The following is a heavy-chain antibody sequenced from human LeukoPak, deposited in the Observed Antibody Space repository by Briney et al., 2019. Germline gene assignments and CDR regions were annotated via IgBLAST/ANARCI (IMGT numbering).Heavy chain of an antibody. V-gene: IGHV6-1*01. CDR3: ARDRIAVAGTYYYGMDV. J-gene: IGHJ6*02. CDR1: GDSVSSNSAA. Sequence: QTPSLTCAISGDSVSSNSAAWNGIRQSPSRGLEWLGRPYYRSKWYNDYAVSVKSRITINADTSKNQFSLQLNSVTPEDTAVYYCARDRIAVAGTYYYGMDVWGQGTTITGSS. D-gene: IGHD6-19*01. CDR2: PYYRSKWYN.